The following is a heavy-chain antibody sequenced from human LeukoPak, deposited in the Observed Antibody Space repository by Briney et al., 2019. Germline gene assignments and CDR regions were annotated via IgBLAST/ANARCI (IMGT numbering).Heavy chain of an antibody. CDR3: ASGGVFPRQFDP. CDR1: GGSISSSSYY. J-gene: IGHJ5*02. Sequence: SETLSLTCTVSGGSISSSSYYWGWIRQPPGKGLEWIGSIYYSGSTYYNPSLKSRVTISVDTSKNQFSLNLTSVTAADTAVYHCASGGVFPRQFDPWGQGTLVSVSS. CDR2: IYYSGST. V-gene: IGHV4-39*07. D-gene: IGHD3-16*01.